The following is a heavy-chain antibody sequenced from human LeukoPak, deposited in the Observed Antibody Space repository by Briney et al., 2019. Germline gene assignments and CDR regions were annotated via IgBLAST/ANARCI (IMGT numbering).Heavy chain of an antibody. Sequence: PGSPLRLSGAASGFILRHYGMHGVRRAPGQALEWGALIWYDGSKKYYADSVKGRFTISRDNTKNTLYLQLNSLRVDDTAVYYCARAHSSSSTFDLWGQGTLVTVSS. CDR1: GFILRHYG. CDR2: IWYDGSKK. CDR3: ARAHSSSSTFDL. J-gene: IGHJ4*02. D-gene: IGHD6-6*01. V-gene: IGHV3-33*01.